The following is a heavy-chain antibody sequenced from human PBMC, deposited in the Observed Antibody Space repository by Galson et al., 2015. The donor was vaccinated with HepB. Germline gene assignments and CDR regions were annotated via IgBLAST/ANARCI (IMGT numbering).Heavy chain of an antibody. CDR1: GFTVSSNY. D-gene: IGHD3-10*01. CDR3: AREGATMVRGVPHWYFDL. CDR2: IYSGCST. J-gene: IGHJ2*01. Sequence: SLRLSCAASGFTVSSNYMSWVRQAPGKGLEWVSVIYSGCSTYYADSVKGRFTISRDNSKNTLYLQMNSLRAEDTAVYYCAREGATMVRGVPHWYFDLWGRGTLVTVSS. V-gene: IGHV3-66*01.